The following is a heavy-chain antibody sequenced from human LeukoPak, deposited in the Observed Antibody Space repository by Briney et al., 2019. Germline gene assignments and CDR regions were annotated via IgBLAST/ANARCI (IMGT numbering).Heavy chain of an antibody. V-gene: IGHV1-18*01. J-gene: IGHJ4*02. CDR1: GYTFTSYG. D-gene: IGHD3-22*01. CDR2: ISAYNGNT. CDR3: ARDCDGYYDSSAQDY. Sequence: GASVKVSCKASGYTFTSYGISWVRQAPSEELEWMGCISAYNGNTNYTQKLQGRVTMTTDTSTSTAYMELRSLRSDDTAVYYCARDCDGYYDSSAQDYWGQGTLVTVSS.